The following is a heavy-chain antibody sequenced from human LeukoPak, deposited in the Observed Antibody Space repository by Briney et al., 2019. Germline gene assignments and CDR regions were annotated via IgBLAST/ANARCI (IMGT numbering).Heavy chain of an antibody. CDR1: GLTFSSSA. CDR3: AKAESPDILSGYYRSYFDH. D-gene: IGHD3-9*01. Sequence: PGRSLRLSCAASGLTFSSSAMHWVRQAPGKGLEWVAVISYGGTAKIYAESVKGRFTISRDNSKDTLYLQMNSLTTEDTAVYYCAKAESPDILSGYYRSYFDHWGQGTLVTVSS. CDR2: ISYGGTAK. J-gene: IGHJ4*02. V-gene: IGHV3-30*04.